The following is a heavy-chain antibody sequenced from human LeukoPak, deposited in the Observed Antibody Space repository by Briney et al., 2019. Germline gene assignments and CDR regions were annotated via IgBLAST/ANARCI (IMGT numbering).Heavy chain of an antibody. V-gene: IGHV3-21*04. CDR1: GFTFSSYS. Sequence: GGSLRLSCVASGFTFSSYSMNWVRQAPGKGLEWVSSISTTGTYTHFADSVKGRFTISRDNAKNSLYLQMNSLRAEDTAVYYCAREWYSSGWYYFDYWGQGTLVTVSS. CDR3: AREWYSSGWYYFDY. CDR2: ISTTGTYT. J-gene: IGHJ4*02. D-gene: IGHD6-19*01.